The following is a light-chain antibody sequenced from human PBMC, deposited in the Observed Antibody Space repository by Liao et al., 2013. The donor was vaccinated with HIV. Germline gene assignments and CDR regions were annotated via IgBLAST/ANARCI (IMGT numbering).Light chain of an antibody. CDR1: KLGDKY. J-gene: IGLJ1*01. CDR3: QVWDSSTDHRV. V-gene: IGLV3-1*01. CDR2: DDS. Sequence: SYELTQPPSVSVSPGQTASITCSGDKLGDKYACWYQQKPGQAPVVVIYDDSDRPSGIPERFSGSNSGNTATLTISRVEAGDEADYYCQVWDSSTDHRVFGAGTKVTVL.